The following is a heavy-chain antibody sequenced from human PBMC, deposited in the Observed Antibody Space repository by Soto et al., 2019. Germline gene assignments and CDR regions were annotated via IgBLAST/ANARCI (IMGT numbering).Heavy chain of an antibody. J-gene: IGHJ5*02. CDR3: ARVPGYYYDSSGYYRGWFDP. D-gene: IGHD3-22*01. Sequence: ASVKVSCKASGYTFTSYGISCVRQAPGQVLEWMGWISAYNGNTIYAQKLQGRVTMTTDTSTSTAYMELRSLRSDDTAVYYCARVPGYYYDSSGYYRGWFDPWGQGTLVTVSS. CDR1: GYTFTSYG. V-gene: IGHV1-18*04. CDR2: ISAYNGNT.